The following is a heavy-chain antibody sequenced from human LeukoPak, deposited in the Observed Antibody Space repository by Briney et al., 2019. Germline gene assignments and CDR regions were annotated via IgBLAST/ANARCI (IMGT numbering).Heavy chain of an antibody. CDR1: GYTFSDYY. V-gene: IGHV1-2*02. Sequence: ASVKVSCKASGYTFSDYYVYWVRQAPGQGLEWMGWINPHSGGTNYAQKFQGRVTMIRDTSISTAYMELSTLRSDDTAVYYCARDGYDYAGGSVYWGQGTLVTVSS. CDR3: ARDGYDYAGGSVY. CDR2: INPHSGGT. D-gene: IGHD4/OR15-4a*01. J-gene: IGHJ4*02.